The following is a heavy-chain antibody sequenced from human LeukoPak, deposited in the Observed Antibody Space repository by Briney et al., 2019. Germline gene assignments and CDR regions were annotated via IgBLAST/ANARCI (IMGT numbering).Heavy chain of an antibody. CDR2: IQYGGST. Sequence: SETLSLTCTVSGGSISSSAYHWGWIRQPPGKGLEWIGSIQYGGSTNYNPSLKSRVTISVDTSKNQFSLKLSSVTAADTAVYFCARGFRGDNFDYWGQGTLVTVSS. J-gene: IGHJ4*02. CDR3: ARGFRGDNFDY. V-gene: IGHV4-39*07. D-gene: IGHD7-27*01. CDR1: GGSISSSAYH.